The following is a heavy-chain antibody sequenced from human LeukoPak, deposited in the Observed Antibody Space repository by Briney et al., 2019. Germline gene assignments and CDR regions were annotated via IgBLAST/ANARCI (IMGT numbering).Heavy chain of an antibody. V-gene: IGHV3-20*04. CDR3: ARVEGYSSSSYFGY. J-gene: IGHJ4*02. D-gene: IGHD6-6*01. Sequence: GGSLRLSCAASGFTFSSYGMSWVRQAPGKGLEWVSGINWNGGSTGYADSVKGRFTISRDNAKNSLYLQMNSLRAEDTALYYCARVEGYSSSSYFGYWGQGTLVTVSS. CDR2: INWNGGST. CDR1: GFTFSSYG.